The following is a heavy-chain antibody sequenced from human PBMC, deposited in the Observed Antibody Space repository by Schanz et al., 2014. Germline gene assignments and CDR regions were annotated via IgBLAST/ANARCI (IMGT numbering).Heavy chain of an antibody. Sequence: EVRLVESGGGLVKPGGSLRLSCVVSGFPLSNYRMNWVRQSPGKGLVWVSRIDADGNSTSYADSVKGRFTISRDNAKNTLYLQLNSLRAEDTAVYYCARVPRRVTTRGGGSRYYFDYWGQGTLVTVSS. V-gene: IGHV3-74*02. J-gene: IGHJ4*02. CDR3: ARVPRRVTTRGGGSRYYFDY. CDR2: IDADGNST. CDR1: GFPLSNYR. D-gene: IGHD4-17*01.